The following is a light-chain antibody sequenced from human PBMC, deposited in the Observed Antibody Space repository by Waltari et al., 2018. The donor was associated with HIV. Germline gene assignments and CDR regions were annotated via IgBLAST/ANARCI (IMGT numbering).Light chain of an antibody. CDR2: VAS. Sequence: DIQLTQSPSSLSASVGDSVTITCRASQTIGIFLNWYYQKPGKAPKLLRYVASTLQSGVPSRFSGSGSGTDFTLTITSVQPEDFGIYYCHQGFRTPHTFGGGTNV. CDR1: QTIGIF. CDR3: HQGFRTPHT. J-gene: IGKJ4*01. V-gene: IGKV1-39*01.